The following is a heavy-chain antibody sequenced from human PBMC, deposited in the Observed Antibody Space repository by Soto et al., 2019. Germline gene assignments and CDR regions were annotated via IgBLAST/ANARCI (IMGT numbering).Heavy chain of an antibody. D-gene: IGHD6-13*01. Sequence: LEPLSLTYTVSGGSIIGSYWSCIRQPPGKGLEWIGYIYDSGSTYYNSSLKSRVTMSVDTSKNQFSLKLSSVTAADTAVYYCARGRAAAGGKFDPWGQGTLVTVSS. J-gene: IGHJ5*02. CDR1: GGSIIGSY. CDR3: ARGRAAAGGKFDP. CDR2: IYDSGST. V-gene: IGHV4-59*12.